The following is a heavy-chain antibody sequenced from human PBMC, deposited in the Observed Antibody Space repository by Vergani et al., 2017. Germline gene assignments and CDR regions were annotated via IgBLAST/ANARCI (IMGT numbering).Heavy chain of an antibody. Sequence: EVQLLESGGGLVQPGGSLRLSCAASGFTFSSYAMSWVRQAPEKGLEWVSAISGSGGSTYYADSVKGRFTISRDNSKNTLYLQMNSLRAEDTAVYYCAKLPMIPGWFDPWGQGTLVTVSS. CDR2: ISGSGGST. V-gene: IGHV3-23*01. CDR1: GFTFSSYA. D-gene: IGHD3-16*01. CDR3: AKLPMIPGWFDP. J-gene: IGHJ5*02.